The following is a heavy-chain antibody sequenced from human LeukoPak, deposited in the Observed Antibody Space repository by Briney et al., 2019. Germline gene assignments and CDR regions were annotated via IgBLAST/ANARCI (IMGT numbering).Heavy chain of an antibody. D-gene: IGHD4-4*01. V-gene: IGHV3-30*18. CDR1: GFTFSSYG. Sequence: GGSLRLSCAASGFTFSSYGMHWVRQAPGKGLEWVAVISYDGSNKYYADSVKGRFTISRDNSKNTLYLQMNSLRAEDTAVYYCAKDXXNYHXDYWGQGTLVTVSS. CDR3: AKDXXNYHXDY. J-gene: IGHJ4*02. CDR2: ISYDGSNK.